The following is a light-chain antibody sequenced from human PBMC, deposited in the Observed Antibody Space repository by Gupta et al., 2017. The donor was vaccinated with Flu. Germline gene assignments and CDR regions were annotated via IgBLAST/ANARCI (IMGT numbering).Light chain of an antibody. CDR3: SSHASSSTLYV. CDR2: EVS. J-gene: IGLJ1*01. Sequence: QSALTQPASVSGSPGQSITISCTGTSSDVGGYNYVSWYQHHPGKAPKLMIYEVSNRPSGISSRFSGSKSGNTASLTISGLQAEDEADYYCSSHASSSTLYVFGTGTKVTVL. V-gene: IGLV2-14*01. CDR1: SSDVGGYNY.